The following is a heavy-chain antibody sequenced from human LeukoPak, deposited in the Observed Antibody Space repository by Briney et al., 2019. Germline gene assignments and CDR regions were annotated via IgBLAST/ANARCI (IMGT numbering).Heavy chain of an antibody. CDR3: ARDLRYSCGPDY. CDR1: GGTFSSYA. J-gene: IGHJ4*02. V-gene: IGHV1-69*04. Sequence: ASVKLSCKASGGTFSSYAISWVRQAPGQGLEWMGRIIPILGIANYAQKFQGRVTITADKSTSTAYMELSSLRSEDTAVYYCARDLRYSCGPDYWGQGTLVTVPS. CDR2: IIPILGIA. D-gene: IGHD5-18*01.